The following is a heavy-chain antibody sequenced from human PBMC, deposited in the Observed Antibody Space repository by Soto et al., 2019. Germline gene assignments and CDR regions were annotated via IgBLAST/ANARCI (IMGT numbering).Heavy chain of an antibody. CDR2: INSDGSSI. D-gene: IGHD3-22*01. CDR1: GFTFSSYW. V-gene: IGHV3-74*01. Sequence: GGSLRLSCAASGFTFSSYWMHWVRQAPGKGLVWVSRINSDGSSISYADSVKGRFTISRDNAKNTLYLQMNSLRVEDTAVYYCATISYDSSGYYYYYGMDVWGQGTTVTVSS. CDR3: ATISYDSSGYYYYYGMDV. J-gene: IGHJ6*02.